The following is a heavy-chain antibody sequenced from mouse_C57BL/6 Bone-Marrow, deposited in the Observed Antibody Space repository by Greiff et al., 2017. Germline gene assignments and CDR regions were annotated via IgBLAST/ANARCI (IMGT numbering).Heavy chain of an antibody. J-gene: IGHJ4*01. CDR3: ARHRGYYAMDY. Sequence: VQLKQSGGDLVKPGGSLKLSCAASGFTFSSYGMSWVRQTPDKRLEWVATISSGGSYTYYPDSVKGRFTISRDKAKNALYLQMSSLKSEDTAMYYCARHRGYYAMDYWGRGTSVTVSS. V-gene: IGHV5-6*01. CDR1: GFTFSSYG. CDR2: ISSGGSYT.